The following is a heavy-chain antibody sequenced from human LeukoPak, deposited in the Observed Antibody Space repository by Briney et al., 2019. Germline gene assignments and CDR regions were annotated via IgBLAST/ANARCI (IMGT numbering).Heavy chain of an antibody. D-gene: IGHD3-3*01. CDR1: GFTVSDNY. CDR2: ISGSGGST. J-gene: IGHJ4*02. V-gene: IGHV3-23*01. CDR3: AKEMESYDFWSGYYLDY. Sequence: GESLRLSCAASGFTVSDNYMSWVRQAPGKGLEWVSAISGSGGSTYYADSVKGRFTISRDNSKNTLYLQMNSLRAEDTAVYYCAKEMESYDFWSGYYLDYWGQGTLVTVSS.